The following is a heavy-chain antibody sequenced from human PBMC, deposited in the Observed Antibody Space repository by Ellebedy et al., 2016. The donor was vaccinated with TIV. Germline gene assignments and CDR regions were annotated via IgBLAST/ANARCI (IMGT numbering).Heavy chain of an antibody. CDR2: ISYDGSNK. CDR1: GFTFSSYA. J-gene: IGHJ4*02. CDR3: ARDREMTTVFDAFDY. D-gene: IGHD4-17*01. V-gene: IGHV3-30-3*01. Sequence: GESLKISCAASGFTFSSYAMHWVRQAPGKGLEWVAVISYDGSNKYYADSVKGRFTISRDNSKNTLYLQMNSLRAEDTAVYYCARDREMTTVFDAFDYWGQGTLVTVSS.